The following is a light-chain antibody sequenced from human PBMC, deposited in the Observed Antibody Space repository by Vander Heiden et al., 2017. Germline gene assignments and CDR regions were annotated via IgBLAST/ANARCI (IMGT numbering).Light chain of an antibody. CDR3: QTWGTGMGV. CDR1: SGHSSYA. J-gene: IGLJ2*01. Sequence: QLVLPHSPSASASLGASVKLTCTLSSGHSSYAIAWHQQQPEKGPRYLMKLNSDGSHSKGDGIPDRFSGSSSGAERYLTISSRQSEDEADYYCQTWGTGMGVFGGGTKLTVL. CDR2: LNSDGSH. V-gene: IGLV4-69*01.